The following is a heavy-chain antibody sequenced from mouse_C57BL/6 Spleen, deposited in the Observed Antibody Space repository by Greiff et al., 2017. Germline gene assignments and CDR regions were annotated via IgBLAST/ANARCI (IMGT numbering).Heavy chain of an antibody. Sequence: VQLQQPGAELVKPGASVKMSCKASGYTFTSYWITWVKQRPGQGLEWIGDIYPGSGSTNYNEKVKSKATLPVDTSSSTAYMQLSSLTSEDTAVYYCARGVYGYDGGYYFDYWGQGTTLTVSS. CDR3: ARGVYGYDGGYYFDY. CDR1: GYTFTSYW. D-gene: IGHD2-2*01. CDR2: IYPGSGST. V-gene: IGHV1-55*01. J-gene: IGHJ2*01.